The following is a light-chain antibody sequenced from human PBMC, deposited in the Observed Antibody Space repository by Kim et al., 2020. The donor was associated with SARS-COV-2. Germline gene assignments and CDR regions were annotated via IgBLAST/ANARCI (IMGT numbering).Light chain of an antibody. Sequence: SPGESVTLSCRASEGISDLAWYQQKLGQAPRLLIYDALQRAPGIPARFSGSGSGRDFSLRISTLEPEDFAIYYCQVRSNWPPTLTFGGGTKVDIK. V-gene: IGKV3-11*02. J-gene: IGKJ4*01. CDR2: DAL. CDR1: EGISD. CDR3: QVRSNWPPTLT.